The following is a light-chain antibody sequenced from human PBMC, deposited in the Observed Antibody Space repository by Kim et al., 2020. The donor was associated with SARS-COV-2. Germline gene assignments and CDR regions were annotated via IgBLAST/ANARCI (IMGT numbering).Light chain of an antibody. Sequence: DIQMTPSPSFLSASVGDRVTITCRASQSISSYLNWYQQKPGKAPKLLIYAASSLQRGVPSRFSGSGSGTDFTLTISSLQPEDFATYYCQQSYSTPYTFGQGTKLEIK. CDR2: AAS. CDR1: QSISSY. V-gene: IGKV1-39*01. J-gene: IGKJ2*01. CDR3: QQSYSTPYT.